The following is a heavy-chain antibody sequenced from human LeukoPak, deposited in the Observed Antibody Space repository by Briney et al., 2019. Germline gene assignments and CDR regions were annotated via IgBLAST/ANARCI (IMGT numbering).Heavy chain of an antibody. Sequence: SETLSLTCTVSGGSITSSSYYWGWIRQPPGKGLEWIGSIYYSGSTYYNPSLKSRVTISVDTSKNQFSLRLSSVTAADTAVYYCARGHPPGTYYDILTGYSSWFDPWGQGTLVTVSS. V-gene: IGHV4-39*07. J-gene: IGHJ5*02. CDR3: ARGHPPGTYYDILTGYSSWFDP. D-gene: IGHD3-9*01. CDR2: IYYSGST. CDR1: GGSITSSSYY.